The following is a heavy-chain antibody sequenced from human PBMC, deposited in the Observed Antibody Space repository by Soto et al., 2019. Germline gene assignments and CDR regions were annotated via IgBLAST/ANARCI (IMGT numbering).Heavy chain of an antibody. CDR2: ISFNGEKT. V-gene: IGHV3-64D*06. CDR1: GFTFSRYA. CDR3: VKSATIAAAATDYFDY. Sequence: EVHLVESGGGFVQSGGSLRLSCSVSGFTFSRYAMHWVRQAPGKGLEYVSGISFNGEKTYYADPVKGRFTISRDNSKNTVYLQMDSLRSEETALYHCVKSATIAAAATDYFDYWGQGTLVTVSS. J-gene: IGHJ4*02. D-gene: IGHD6-25*01.